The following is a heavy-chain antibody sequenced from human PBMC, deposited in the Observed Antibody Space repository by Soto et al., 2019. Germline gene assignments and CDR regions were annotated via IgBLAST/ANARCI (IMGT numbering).Heavy chain of an antibody. Sequence: GGSLSLSCAASGFTFTRYSMNWVRQAPGKGLEWVSSISSTTNYIYYGDSMKGRFTVSRDNAKNSLYLEMNSLRAEDTAVYYCARESEDLTSNFDYWGQGTLVTVSS. CDR3: ARESEDLTSNFDY. V-gene: IGHV3-21*06. CDR2: ISSTTNYI. CDR1: GFTFTRYS. J-gene: IGHJ4*02.